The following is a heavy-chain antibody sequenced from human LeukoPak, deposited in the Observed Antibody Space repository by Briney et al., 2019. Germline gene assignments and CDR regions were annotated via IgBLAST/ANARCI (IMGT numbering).Heavy chain of an antibody. V-gene: IGHV1-8*01. D-gene: IGHD3-10*01. J-gene: IGHJ3*02. Sequence: ASVKVSCKASGYTFTSYDINWVRQATGQGLEWMGRMSPNSGNTGYAQKFQGRVTMTRNTSISTAYMELSSLRSEDTAVYYCARGPFGGDAFDIWGQGTMVTVSS. CDR2: MSPNSGNT. CDR1: GYTFTSYD. CDR3: ARGPFGGDAFDI.